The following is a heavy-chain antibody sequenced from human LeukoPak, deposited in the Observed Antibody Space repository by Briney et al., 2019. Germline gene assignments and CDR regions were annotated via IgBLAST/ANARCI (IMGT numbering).Heavy chain of an antibody. CDR3: ARRFDF. CDR2: ISGSSGSI. Sequence: GGSLRLSCAASGFMFSSYSMNWVRQAPGKGLEWVSYISGSSGSIDYVDSVKGRFTISRDNAKNSLYLQMNSLRAEDTALYYCARRFDFWGLGTLVTVSS. CDR1: GFMFSSYS. J-gene: IGHJ4*02. V-gene: IGHV3-48*04.